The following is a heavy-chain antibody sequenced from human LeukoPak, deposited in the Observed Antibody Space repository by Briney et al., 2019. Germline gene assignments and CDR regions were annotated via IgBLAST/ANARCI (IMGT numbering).Heavy chain of an antibody. CDR1: GGSISSYY. J-gene: IGHJ6*02. D-gene: IGHD5-18*01. V-gene: IGHV4-59*01. CDR3: ARDHSYGPHYYYYYGMDV. Sequence: SETLSLTCTVSGGSISSYYWSWIRQPPGKGLEWIGYIYYSGSTNYNPSLKSRVTISVDTSKNQFSLKLSSVTAADTAVYYCARDHSYGPHYYYYYGMDVWGQGTTVTVSS. CDR2: IYYSGST.